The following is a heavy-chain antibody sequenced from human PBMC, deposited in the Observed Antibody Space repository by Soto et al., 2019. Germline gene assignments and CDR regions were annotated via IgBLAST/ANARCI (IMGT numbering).Heavy chain of an antibody. V-gene: IGHV3-23*01. Sequence: GSLRLSCAASGFTFSSYAMSWVRQAPGKGLEWVSAISGSGGSTYYADSVKGRFTISRDNSKNTLYLQMNSLRAEDTAVYYCAKGSIRFLEDYYYMDVWGKGTXVTVSS. CDR1: GFTFSSYA. CDR3: AKGSIRFLEDYYYMDV. CDR2: ISGSGGST. J-gene: IGHJ6*03. D-gene: IGHD3-3*01.